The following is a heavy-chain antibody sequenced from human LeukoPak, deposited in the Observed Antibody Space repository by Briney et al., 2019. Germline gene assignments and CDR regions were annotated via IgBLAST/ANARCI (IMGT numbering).Heavy chain of an antibody. CDR1: GYSFTSYW. Sequence: ESLKISCKSSGYSFTSYWIAWVRQMPGKGLEWMGILYPGDSDTRYSPSFQGQVTISADRSITTAYLQWSSLKASDTAMYYCARLYLPYTSAWYGSAFDIWGQGTMVTVSS. V-gene: IGHV5-51*01. J-gene: IGHJ3*02. CDR3: ARLYLPYTSAWYGSAFDI. CDR2: LYPGDSDT. D-gene: IGHD6-13*01.